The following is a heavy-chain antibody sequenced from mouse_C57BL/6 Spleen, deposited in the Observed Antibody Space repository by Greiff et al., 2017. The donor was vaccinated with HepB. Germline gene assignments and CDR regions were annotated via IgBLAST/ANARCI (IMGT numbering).Heavy chain of an antibody. CDR2: IYPGGGYT. J-gene: IGHJ1*03. D-gene: IGHD2-4*01. Sequence: QVQLQQSGAELVRPGTSVKMSCKASGYTFTNYWIGWAKQRPGHGLEWIGDIYPGGGYTNYNEKFKGKATLTADKSSSTAYMQFSSLTSEDSAIYYGARRVIYYDYDYWYFDVWGTGTTVTVSS. CDR3: ARRVIYYDYDYWYFDV. V-gene: IGHV1-63*01. CDR1: GYTFTNYW.